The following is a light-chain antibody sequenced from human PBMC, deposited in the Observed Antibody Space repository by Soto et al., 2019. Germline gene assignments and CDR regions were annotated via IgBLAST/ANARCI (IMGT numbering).Light chain of an antibody. CDR1: QSVSSY. Sequence: EIVLTQSPATLSLSPGERATLSCRASQSVSSYLAWYQQKPGQAPRLLIYDASNRATGIPDRFSGSGSGTDVPLNISSLEPEDFAVYYCQQRSNWHLTFGGGTKVEIK. CDR2: DAS. J-gene: IGKJ4*01. V-gene: IGKV3-11*01. CDR3: QQRSNWHLT.